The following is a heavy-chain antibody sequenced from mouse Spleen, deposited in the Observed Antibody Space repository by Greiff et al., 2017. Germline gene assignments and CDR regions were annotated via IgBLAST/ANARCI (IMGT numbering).Heavy chain of an antibody. J-gene: IGHJ2*01. D-gene: IGHD1-1*01. CDR3: ARYTTEGDYFDY. Sequence: EVKLLESGPELVKPGASVKIPCKASGYTFTDYNMDWVKQSHGKSLEWIGDINPNNGGTSYNQKFKGKATLTVDKSSSTAYMELRSLTSEDTAVYYCARYTTEGDYFDYWGQGTTLTVSS. V-gene: IGHV1-18*01. CDR2: INPNNGGT. CDR1: GYTFTDYN.